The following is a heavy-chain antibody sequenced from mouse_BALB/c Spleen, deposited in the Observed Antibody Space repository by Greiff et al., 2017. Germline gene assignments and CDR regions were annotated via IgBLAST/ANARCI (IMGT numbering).Heavy chain of an antibody. CDR3: TGGADD. Sequence: VQLQPSGAELVRPGASVTLSCKASGYTFTDYEMHWVKQTPVHGLEWIGAIDPETGGTAYNQKFKGKATLTADKSSSTAYMELRSLTSEDTAVYYCTGGADDGGEGTTVTVAS. V-gene: IGHV1-15*01. J-gene: IGHJ1*01. CDR1: GYTFTDYE. CDR2: IDPETGGT.